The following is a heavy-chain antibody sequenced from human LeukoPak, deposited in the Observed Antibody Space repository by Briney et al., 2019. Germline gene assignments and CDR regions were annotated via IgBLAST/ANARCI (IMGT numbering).Heavy chain of an antibody. D-gene: IGHD3-22*01. CDR3: AKVPTIHYYDSSGYDY. CDR1: GFTFSSYA. Sequence: GGSLRLSCAASGFTFSSYAMHWVRQAPGKGLEWVTVISYDGSNKYYADSVKGRFTISRDNSKNTLYLQMNSLRAEDTAVYYCAKVPTIHYYDSSGYDYWGQGTLVTVSS. V-gene: IGHV3-30-3*01. J-gene: IGHJ4*02. CDR2: ISYDGSNK.